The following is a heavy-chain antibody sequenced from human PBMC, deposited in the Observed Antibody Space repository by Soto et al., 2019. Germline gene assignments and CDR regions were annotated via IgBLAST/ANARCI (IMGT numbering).Heavy chain of an antibody. J-gene: IGHJ4*02. CDR3: ARTRDYYDSSGYY. Sequence: ASVKVSCKASGYTFTSYGISWVRQAPGQGLEWMGWISAYNGNTNYSQKFQGRVTITRDTSASTAYMELSSLRSEDTAVYYCARTRDYYDSSGYYWGQGTLVTVSS. CDR1: GYTFTSYG. V-gene: IGHV1-18*04. D-gene: IGHD3-22*01. CDR2: ISAYNGNT.